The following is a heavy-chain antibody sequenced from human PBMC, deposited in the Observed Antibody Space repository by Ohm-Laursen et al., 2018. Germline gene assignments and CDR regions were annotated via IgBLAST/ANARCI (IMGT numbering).Heavy chain of an antibody. CDR3: AREPKVISGAFQI. CDR2: IYYSGST. Sequence: TLSLTCTVSGGSISSGGYYWSWIRQHPGKGLEWIGHIYYSGSTYYNPSLKSRVTISVDTSKNQFSLKLSSVTAADTAVYYCAREPKVISGAFQIWGHGTVVTVSS. V-gene: IGHV4-31*03. CDR1: GGSISSGGYY. J-gene: IGHJ3*02. D-gene: IGHD2-21*01.